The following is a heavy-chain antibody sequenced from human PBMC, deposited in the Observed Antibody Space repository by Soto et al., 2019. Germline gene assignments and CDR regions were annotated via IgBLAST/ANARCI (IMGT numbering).Heavy chain of an antibody. J-gene: IGHJ4*02. Sequence: ASVKVSCKASGYTCITYGVTWVRQAPGQGLEWMGWITPYNGKTHYAQKFQDRITMTTDTAATTAYMELRSLTSDDSAMYFCARDTSHYFDHWGQGILVTVSS. D-gene: IGHD2-2*01. V-gene: IGHV1-18*01. CDR3: ARDTSHYFDH. CDR2: ITPYNGKT. CDR1: GYTCITYG.